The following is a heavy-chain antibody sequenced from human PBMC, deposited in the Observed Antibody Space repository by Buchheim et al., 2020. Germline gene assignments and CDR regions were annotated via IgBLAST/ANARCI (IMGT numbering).Heavy chain of an antibody. Sequence: EVQLVESGGGLVKPGGSLRLSCAASGFTFSSYSMNWVRQAPGKGLEWVSSISSSSSYIYYADSVKGRFTISRDNSKNTLYLQMNSLRPEDTAVYYCARVPSRYTSAWYSDYWGQGTL. CDR2: ISSSSSYI. D-gene: IGHD2-15*01. CDR1: GFTFSSYS. J-gene: IGHJ4*02. V-gene: IGHV3-21*01. CDR3: ARVPSRYTSAWYSDY.